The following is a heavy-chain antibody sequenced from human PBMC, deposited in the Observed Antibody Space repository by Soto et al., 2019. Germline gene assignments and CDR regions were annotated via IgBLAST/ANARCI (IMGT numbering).Heavy chain of an antibody. J-gene: IGHJ4*02. D-gene: IGHD2-15*01. CDR1: GYTFTSYG. Sequence: ASVKVSCKASGYTFTSYGISWVRQAPGQGLEWMGWISAYNGNTNYAQKLQGRVTMTTDTSTSTAYMELSSLRSEDTAVYYCAKDSRWVVAATPPFFDYWGQGTLVTVSS. CDR2: ISAYNGNT. CDR3: AKDSRWVVAATPPFFDY. V-gene: IGHV1-18*01.